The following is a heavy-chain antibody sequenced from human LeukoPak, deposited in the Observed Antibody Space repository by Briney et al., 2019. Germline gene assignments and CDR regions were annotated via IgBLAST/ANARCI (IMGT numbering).Heavy chain of an antibody. CDR2: IYYSGST. Sequence: SETLSLTCTVSAGSISSGGYYWSWIRQHPGKGLEWIGYIYYSGSTYYNPSLKSRVTISVDTSKNQFSLKLSSVTAADTAVYYCARAYYDPYFDYWGQGTLVTVSS. V-gene: IGHV4-31*03. D-gene: IGHD3-22*01. CDR3: ARAYYDPYFDY. CDR1: AGSISSGGYY. J-gene: IGHJ4*02.